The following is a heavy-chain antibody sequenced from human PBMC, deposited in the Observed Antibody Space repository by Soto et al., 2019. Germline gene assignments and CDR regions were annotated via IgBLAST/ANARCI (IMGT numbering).Heavy chain of an antibody. Sequence: PGGSLRLSCAASGFTFSNYAMSWVRRAPGKGQEWVSGISGSGDNTYYADSVKGRFTISRDNSKSTLYLQMNSLRAEDTAVFYCAKRNYYDSRGPYCWYYFDNWGQETLVTVSS. CDR2: ISGSGDNT. V-gene: IGHV3-23*01. D-gene: IGHD3-22*01. CDR1: GFTFSNYA. CDR3: AKRNYYDSRGPYCWYYFDN. J-gene: IGHJ4*02.